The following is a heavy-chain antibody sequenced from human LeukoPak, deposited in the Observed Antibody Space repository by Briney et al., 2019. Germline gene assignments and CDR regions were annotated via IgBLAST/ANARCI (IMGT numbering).Heavy chain of an antibody. Sequence: PGGSLRLSCAASGFPFSSYGMNWVRHAPGKGLEWVSSITSSSSYIFYADSVKGRFTVSRDNAKNSLYLQMNSLRAEDTAVYYCARDPYSGGYSSYYYYYMDVWGKGTTVTVSS. CDR3: ARDPYSGGYSSYYYYYMDV. CDR2: ITSSSSYI. J-gene: IGHJ6*03. CDR1: GFPFSSYG. V-gene: IGHV3-21*01. D-gene: IGHD1-26*01.